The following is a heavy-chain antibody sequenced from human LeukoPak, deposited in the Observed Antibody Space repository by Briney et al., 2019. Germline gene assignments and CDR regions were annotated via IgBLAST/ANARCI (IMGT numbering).Heavy chain of an antibody. J-gene: IGHJ4*02. CDR1: GYTFTGYY. CDR2: MNPNSGNT. D-gene: IGHD6-13*01. V-gene: IGHV1-8*02. CDR3: ARGVPRYCRSPGRAAAGICGDY. Sequence: GASVKVSCKASGYTFTGYYMHWVRQATGQGLEWMGWMNPNSGNTGYAQKFQGRVTMTRNTSISTAYMELSSLRSEDTAVYYCARGVPRYCRSPGRAAAGICGDYWGQGTLVTVSS.